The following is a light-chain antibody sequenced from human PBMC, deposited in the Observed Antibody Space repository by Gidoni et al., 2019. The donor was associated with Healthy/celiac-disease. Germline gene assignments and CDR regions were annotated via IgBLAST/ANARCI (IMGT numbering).Light chain of an antibody. V-gene: IGKV1-39*01. J-gene: IGKJ2*01. CDR1: QSISSY. CDR2: AAS. Sequence: DIQMTQSPSSLSASVGDRVTITCRESQSISSYLNWYQQKPGKAPKLLIYAASSLQSGVPSRFSGSGSGTDFTLTISSRQPEDFATYYCQQSYSRTFGQGTKLEIK. CDR3: QQSYSRT.